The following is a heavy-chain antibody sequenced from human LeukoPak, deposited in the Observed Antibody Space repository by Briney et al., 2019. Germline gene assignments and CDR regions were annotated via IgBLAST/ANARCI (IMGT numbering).Heavy chain of an antibody. J-gene: IGHJ4*02. CDR1: GFTFSSYS. CDR2: ISSSSSTI. V-gene: IGHV3-48*01. Sequence: PGGSLRLSCAASGFTFSSYSMSWVRQAPGKGLEWVSYISSSSSTIYYADSVKGRFTISRDNAKNSLYLQMKSLRAEDTAVYYCARVVSELLWFGELFFPHFDYWGQGTPVTVSS. D-gene: IGHD3-10*01. CDR3: ARVVSELLWFGELFFPHFDY.